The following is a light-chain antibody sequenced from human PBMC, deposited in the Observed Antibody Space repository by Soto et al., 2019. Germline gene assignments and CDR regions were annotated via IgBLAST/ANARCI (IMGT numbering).Light chain of an antibody. CDR2: EVS. CDR1: SSDVGSYNL. V-gene: IGLV2-23*02. Sequence: QSALTQPASVSGSPGQPITISCTGTSSDVGSYNLVSWYQQHPGEAPKLMIYEVSKRPSGVSNRFSGSKSGNTASLTIFGLQAEDEADYYCCSYAGSSTYYVFGTGTKVTVL. CDR3: CSYAGSSTYYV. J-gene: IGLJ1*01.